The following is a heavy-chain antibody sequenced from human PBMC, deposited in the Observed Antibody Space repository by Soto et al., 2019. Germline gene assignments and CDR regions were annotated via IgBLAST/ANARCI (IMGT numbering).Heavy chain of an antibody. CDR2: IYYSGRT. J-gene: IGHJ6*03. Sequence: SETLSLTCTVSGGSIRSYYWSWIRQPPGKGLGWIGYIYYSGRTNYNPSLKSRVTISVDTSKNQSSLKLSSVTAADTAVYYCARRGRTTGTTYYYRDVWGKGTTVTVSS. CDR3: ARRGRTTGTTYYYRDV. V-gene: IGHV4-59*08. CDR1: GGSIRSYY. D-gene: IGHD1-1*01.